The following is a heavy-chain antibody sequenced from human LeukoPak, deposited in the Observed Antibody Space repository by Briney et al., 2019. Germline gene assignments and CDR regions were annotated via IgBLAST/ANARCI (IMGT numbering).Heavy chain of an antibody. D-gene: IGHD6-6*01. V-gene: IGHV3-23*01. J-gene: IGHJ4*02. CDR3: AKVVVEQLAPFDY. CDR2: ISGSGGST. CDR1: GFTFSSYG. Sequence: PGGSLRLSCAASGFTFSSYGMSWVRQAPGKGLEWVSAISGSGGSTYSADSVKGRFTISRDNSKNTLYLQMNSLRAEDTAVYYCAKVVVEQLAPFDYWGQGTLVTVSS.